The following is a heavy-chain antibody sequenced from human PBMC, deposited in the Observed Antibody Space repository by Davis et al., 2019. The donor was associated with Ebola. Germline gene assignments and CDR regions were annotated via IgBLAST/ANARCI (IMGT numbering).Heavy chain of an antibody. D-gene: IGHD2-2*02. J-gene: IGHJ6*02. CDR1: GFTFSGSA. CDR3: TYDCSSTSCYTPRHYYYYGMDV. CDR2: IRSNANSYAT. V-gene: IGHV3-73*01. Sequence: PGGSLRLSCAAPGFTFSGSAMNWVRQASGKGLEWIGRIRSNANSYATAYAASVKGRFTIARDDSKNTAYLQMNSLKTEDTAVYYCTYDCSSTSCYTPRHYYYYGMDVWGQGTTVTVSS.